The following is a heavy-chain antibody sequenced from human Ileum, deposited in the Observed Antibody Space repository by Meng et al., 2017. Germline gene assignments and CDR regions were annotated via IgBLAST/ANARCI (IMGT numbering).Heavy chain of an antibody. V-gene: IGHV3-49*04. Sequence: GGSLRLSCTASGFTFGDYAMSWVRQAPGKGLEWVGFIRSKAYGGTTEYAASVKGRFTISRDDSKSIAYLQMNSLKTEDTAVYYCTRERPCIGAPVLDAFDIWGQGTMVTVSS. J-gene: IGHJ3*02. D-gene: IGHD6-25*01. CDR3: TRERPCIGAPVLDAFDI. CDR2: IRSKAYGGTT. CDR1: GFTFGDYA.